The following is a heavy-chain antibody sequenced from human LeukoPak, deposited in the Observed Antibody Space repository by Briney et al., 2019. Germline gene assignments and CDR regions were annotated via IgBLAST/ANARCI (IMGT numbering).Heavy chain of an antibody. V-gene: IGHV3-23*01. Sequence: GGSLRLSCAASGFTFSGYAMSWVRQAPGKGLEWVSAIIGSGDTTYYAASVKGRLTISRDNSKNTLYLQMNSLRAEDTAVYYCAKVTGGDMITYGGLDYWGQGTLVTVSS. J-gene: IGHJ4*02. D-gene: IGHD3-16*01. CDR1: GFTFSGYA. CDR3: AKVTGGDMITYGGLDY. CDR2: IIGSGDTT.